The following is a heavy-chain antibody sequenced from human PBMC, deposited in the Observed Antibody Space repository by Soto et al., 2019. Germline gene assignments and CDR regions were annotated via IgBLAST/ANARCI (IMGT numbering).Heavy chain of an antibody. CDR1: GDLFTNCW. J-gene: IGHJ4*02. V-gene: IGHV5-51*01. CDR3: ARGGDGINPRQYSLDF. D-gene: IGHD3-16*01. CDR2: IWPGDSDT. Sequence: PXDSLKVTSQCSGDLFTNCWIGLVLERPGKGLEWMGIIWPGDSDTRYSPSFEGQVTISADKSINTIHLQWSSLKASDTAMYYRARGGDGINPRQYSLDFCGLGPLVTVSS.